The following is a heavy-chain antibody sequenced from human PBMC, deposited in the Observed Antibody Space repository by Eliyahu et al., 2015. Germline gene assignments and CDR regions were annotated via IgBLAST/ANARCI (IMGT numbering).Heavy chain of an antibody. CDR3: ARRATVTKAFDI. D-gene: IGHD4-17*01. J-gene: IGHJ3*02. V-gene: IGHV4-34*01. CDR1: GGSFXGYY. CDR2: INHSGXT. Sequence: QVQLQQWGAGLLKPSETLSLTCAVXGGSFXGYYWXWTRQPPGKGLXWIGEINHSGXTNYNPSLKSRVTISVDTSKNQFSLKLSSVTAADTAVYYCARRATVTKAFDIWGQGTMVTVSS.